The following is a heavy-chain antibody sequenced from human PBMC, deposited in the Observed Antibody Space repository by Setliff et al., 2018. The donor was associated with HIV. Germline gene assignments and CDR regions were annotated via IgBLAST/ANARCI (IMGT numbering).Heavy chain of an antibody. V-gene: IGHV1-18*01. CDR2: ISAYNGNT. D-gene: IGHD3-22*01. J-gene: IGHJ6*02. CDR3: AREIGDYYDSSGYYPPTDYYYGMDV. CDR1: GYTFTNYA. Sequence: ASVKVSCKASGYTFTNYAIHWVRQAPGQGLEWMGWISAYNGNTNYAQKLQGSVTMTADTSTSTAYMELRSLRSDDTAVYYCAREIGDYYDSSGYYPPTDYYYGMDVWGQGTTVTVSS.